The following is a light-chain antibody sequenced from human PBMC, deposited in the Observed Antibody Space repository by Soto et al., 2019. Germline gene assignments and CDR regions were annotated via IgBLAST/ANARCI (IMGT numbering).Light chain of an antibody. J-gene: IGLJ1*01. CDR1: SSDVGGYNL. Sequence: QSVLTQPASVSGSPGQSITISCTGPSSDVGGYNLVSWYQQHPGKAPKLMIYEGSKRPSGASNRFSGSKTGNNASLTNSGRHAEDEANYDCCSYAGSSTYVFGSGTKVTVL. CDR2: EGS. CDR3: CSYAGSSTYV. V-gene: IGLV2-23*01.